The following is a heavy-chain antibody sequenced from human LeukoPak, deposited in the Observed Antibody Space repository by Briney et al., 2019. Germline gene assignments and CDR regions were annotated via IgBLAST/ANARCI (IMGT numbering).Heavy chain of an antibody. CDR2: IRDNESDK. V-gene: IGHV3-30*12. D-gene: IGHD1-26*01. CDR1: GFTFSTYG. Sequence: GGSLRLSCAASGFTFSTYGMHWVRQAPGKGLEWVAFIRDNESDKYYADSVKGRFTISRDNAKNSLFLQLNSLRAEDTAVYYCARDPYSGTYSDYYYYYMDVWGKGTTVTVSS. CDR3: ARDPYSGTYSDYYYYYMDV. J-gene: IGHJ6*03.